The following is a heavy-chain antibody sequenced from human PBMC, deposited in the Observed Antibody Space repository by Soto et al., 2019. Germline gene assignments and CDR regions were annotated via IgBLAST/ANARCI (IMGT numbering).Heavy chain of an antibody. CDR3: ARDRYDDSSGRPAYCVFDI. J-gene: IGHJ3*02. CDR1: GDSVSSHGAA. CDR2: TYYRSKWYN. V-gene: IGHV6-1*01. Sequence: SGTLSLTCAISGDSVSSHGAAWNWQRQSQSRGLEWLGRTYYRSKWYNDYAVSEKSRITINPDTSKNQCSLQLNSVTAEETAVYYCARDRYDDSSGRPAYCVFDIWGQETMVTVSS. D-gene: IGHD3-22*01.